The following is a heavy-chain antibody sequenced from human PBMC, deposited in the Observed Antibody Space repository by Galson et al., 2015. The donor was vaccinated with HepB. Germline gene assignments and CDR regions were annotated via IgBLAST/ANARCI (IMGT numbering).Heavy chain of an antibody. CDR1: GDSVSSNSAG. CDR3: SRGGLVKAARGGLAWLDP. Sequence: CAISGDSVSSNSAGWTWIRQSSSRGLEWLGRTYYRSKWYIDYAVSVKGRITINPDTSKNQVSLRLTSVTPEDTAVYYCSRGGLVKAARGGLAWLDPWGQGTLVTVSS. V-gene: IGHV6-1*01. D-gene: IGHD6-6*01. CDR2: TYYRSKWYI. J-gene: IGHJ5*02.